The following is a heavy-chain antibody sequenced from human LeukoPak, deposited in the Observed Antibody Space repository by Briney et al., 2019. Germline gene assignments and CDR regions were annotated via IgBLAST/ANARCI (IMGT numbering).Heavy chain of an antibody. CDR2: ISSSSTYI. J-gene: IGHJ6*02. Sequence: PGGSLRLSCTASGFILRTYSVNWVRQAPGKGLEWVSSISSSSTYIYYSDSVNGRFTISRDNAKNSLYLQMNNLRVEDTAVYYCARPHAAFYDSSGSPWDLWGQGTTVTVSS. CDR1: GFILRTYS. V-gene: IGHV3-21*01. CDR3: ARPHAAFYDSSGSPWDL. D-gene: IGHD3-22*01.